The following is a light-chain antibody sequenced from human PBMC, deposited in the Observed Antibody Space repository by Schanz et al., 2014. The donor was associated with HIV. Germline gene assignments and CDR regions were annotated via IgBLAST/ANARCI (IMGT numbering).Light chain of an antibody. V-gene: IGKV3-20*01. CDR3: QQHATSPRP. CDR2: DVS. CDR1: QSVSSSY. Sequence: EIVMTQSPGTLSLSPGERATLSCRASQSVSSSYLAWYQQKRGQAPRLLIHDVSNRATGIPARFSGSGSGTDFTLTINRLEPEDFAVYYCQQHATSPRPFGQGTKVEIK. J-gene: IGKJ1*01.